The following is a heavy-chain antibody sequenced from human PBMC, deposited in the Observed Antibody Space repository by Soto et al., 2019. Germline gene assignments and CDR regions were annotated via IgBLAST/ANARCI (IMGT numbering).Heavy chain of an antibody. V-gene: IGHV4-59*08. CDR2: IYYSGST. Sequence: LSLTCTVSGGSISSYYWSWIRQPPGKGLEWIGYIYYSGSTNYNPSLKSRVTISVDTSKNQFSLKLSSVTAADTAVYYCARLAPLLSSVDYWGQGTLVTVSS. CDR3: ARLAPLLSSVDY. J-gene: IGHJ4*02. D-gene: IGHD1-26*01. CDR1: GGSISSYY.